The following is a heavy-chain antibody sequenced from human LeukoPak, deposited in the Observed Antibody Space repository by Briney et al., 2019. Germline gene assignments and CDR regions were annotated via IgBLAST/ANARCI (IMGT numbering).Heavy chain of an antibody. CDR2: ISAYNGNT. J-gene: IGHJ4*02. CDR3: AREAPPYNWNDVGYFDY. CDR1: GYTFTSYG. D-gene: IGHD1-20*01. V-gene: IGHV1-18*01. Sequence: GASVKVSCKASGYTFTSYGISGVRQAPGQGREWMGWISAYNGNTNYAQKLQGRVTMTTDTSTSTAYMELRSLRSDDTAVYYCAREAPPYNWNDVGYFDYWGQGTLVTVSS.